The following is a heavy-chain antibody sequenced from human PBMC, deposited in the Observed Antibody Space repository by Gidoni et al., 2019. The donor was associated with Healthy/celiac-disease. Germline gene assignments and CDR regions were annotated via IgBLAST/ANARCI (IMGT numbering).Heavy chain of an antibody. V-gene: IGHV3-33*01. CDR3: ARDKGRTMVLGVIISSAPGDY. Sequence: QVQLVESGGGVVQPGRSLRLSCAASGFTFSSYGMHWVRQAPGKGQEWVSFIWYGGSIQSYAASVEGRFTISRDNSKNPLYLQMNSLRAEDTAVYYCARDKGRTMVLGVIISSAPGDYWGQGTLVTVSS. J-gene: IGHJ4*02. CDR2: IWYGGSIQ. CDR1: GFTFSSYG. D-gene: IGHD3-10*01.